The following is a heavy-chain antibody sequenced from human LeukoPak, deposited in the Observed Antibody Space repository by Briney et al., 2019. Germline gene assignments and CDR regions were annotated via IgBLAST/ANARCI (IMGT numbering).Heavy chain of an antibody. J-gene: IGHJ3*02. CDR2: INAGNGNT. D-gene: IGHD3-22*01. CDR1: GYTFTSYA. CDR3: ARSMYYYDSSGYSWAFDI. Sequence: ASVKVSCKAYGYTFTSYAMHWVRQAPEQRLEWMGWINAGNGNTKYSQKFQGRVTITRDTSASTAYMELSSLRSEDTAVYYCARSMYYYDSSGYSWAFDIWGQGTMVTVSS. V-gene: IGHV1-3*01.